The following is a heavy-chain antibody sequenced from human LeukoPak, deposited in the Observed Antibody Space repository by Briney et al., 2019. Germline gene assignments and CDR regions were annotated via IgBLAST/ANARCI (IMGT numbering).Heavy chain of an antibody. CDR1: GGSISSSSYY. Sequence: SETLSLTCTVSGGSISSSSYYWGWIRQPPGKGLEWIGSIYYSGSTYYNPSVKSRVTISVDTSKNQSSLKLSSVTAADTAVYYCARVLVAYSSSCLDYWGQGTLVTVSS. D-gene: IGHD6-13*01. J-gene: IGHJ4*02. CDR3: ARVLVAYSSSCLDY. V-gene: IGHV4-39*01. CDR2: IYYSGST.